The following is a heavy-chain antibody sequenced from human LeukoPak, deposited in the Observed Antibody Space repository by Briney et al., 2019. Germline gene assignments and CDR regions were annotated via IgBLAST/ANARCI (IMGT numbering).Heavy chain of an antibody. V-gene: IGHV3-23*01. CDR3: AKGGVDY. D-gene: IGHD6-25*01. CDR1: GFSFSNYG. J-gene: IGHJ4*02. Sequence: GGSLRLSCAASGFSFSNYGMNWVRQAPGKGLEWVSGITGNGGTTYYADSVKGRFTISRDNSRNTVYLQMNSLRAEDTAVYYCAKGGVDYWGQGTLVTVSS. CDR2: ITGNGGTT.